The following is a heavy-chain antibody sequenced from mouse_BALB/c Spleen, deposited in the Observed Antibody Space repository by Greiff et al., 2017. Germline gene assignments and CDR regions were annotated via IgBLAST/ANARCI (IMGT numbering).Heavy chain of an antibody. J-gene: IGHJ4*01. Sequence: VQLQQSGAELMKPGASVKISCKATGYTFSSYWIEWVKQRPGHGLEWIGEILPGSGSTNYNEKFKGKATFTADTSSNTAYMQLSSLTSEDSAVYYCARKDSRYAMDYWGQGTSVTVSS. CDR2: ILPGSGST. CDR1: GYTFSSYW. CDR3: ARKDSRYAMDY. V-gene: IGHV1-9*01.